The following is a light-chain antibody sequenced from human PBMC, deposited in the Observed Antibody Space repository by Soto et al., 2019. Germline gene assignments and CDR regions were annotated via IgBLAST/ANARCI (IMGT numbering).Light chain of an antibody. Sequence: VLTQSPGTLSLSPGERATLSCRASESIVNNNLAWYQQKPGQAPRLLISGASNMAPGVPDRFSGSGSGSDFSLTIDRLEPEDFAVFYCQQYGDSPPEYTFGQGTKLEIK. CDR3: QQYGDSPPEYT. V-gene: IGKV3-20*01. CDR1: ESIVNNN. J-gene: IGKJ2*01. CDR2: GAS.